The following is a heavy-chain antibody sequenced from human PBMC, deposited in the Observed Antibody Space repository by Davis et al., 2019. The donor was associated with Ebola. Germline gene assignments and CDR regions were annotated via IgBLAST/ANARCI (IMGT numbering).Heavy chain of an antibody. CDR2: ISWNSGSI. Sequence: SLKISCAASGFTFDDYAMHWVRQAPGKGLEWVSGISWNSGSIGYADSVKGRFTISRDNSKNTLYLQMNSLRAEDTAVYFCARVLIPNYGMDVWGQGTTVPSP. CDR3: ARVLIPNYGMDV. J-gene: IGHJ6*02. CDR1: GFTFDDYA. V-gene: IGHV3-9*01.